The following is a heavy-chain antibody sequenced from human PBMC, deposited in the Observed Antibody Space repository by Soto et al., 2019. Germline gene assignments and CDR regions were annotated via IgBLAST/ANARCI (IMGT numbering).Heavy chain of an antibody. CDR3: AREGLITGTTYYYYGMDV. CDR1: GGSISSGGYS. CDR2: MYHSGST. Sequence: SETLSLTCAVSGGSISSGGYSWSWIRQPPGKGLEWIGYMYHSGSTYYNPSLKSRVTISIDRSKNQFSLKLSSVTAADTAVYYCAREGLITGTTYYYYGMDVWGQGTTVTVSS. J-gene: IGHJ6*02. V-gene: IGHV4-30-2*01. D-gene: IGHD1-7*01.